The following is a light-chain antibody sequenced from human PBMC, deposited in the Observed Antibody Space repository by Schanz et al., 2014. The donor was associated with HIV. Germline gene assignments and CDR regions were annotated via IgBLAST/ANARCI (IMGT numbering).Light chain of an antibody. CDR1: QGIGNS. V-gene: IGKV1-17*03. Sequence: DIQMTQSPSTLSASVGDRVTITCRANQGIGNSLAWFQQKPGKVPKRLIYTASSLQSGVPSRFSGSGYGTEFTLTISSLQPEDFATYYCLQYNSYPFTFGQGTRLEIK. J-gene: IGKJ2*01. CDR3: LQYNSYPFT. CDR2: TAS.